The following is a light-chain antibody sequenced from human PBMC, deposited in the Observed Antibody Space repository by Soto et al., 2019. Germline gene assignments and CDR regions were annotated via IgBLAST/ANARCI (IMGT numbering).Light chain of an antibody. CDR1: QNINSW. CDR3: QQFHSFSRT. V-gene: IGKV1-5*01. CDR2: DAS. J-gene: IGKJ5*01. Sequence: DIQMTQSPSTLSASVGDRVTITCRASQNINSWLAWYQQKPGKAPNLLIYDASTLESGVPSRFSGSGSGTEFTLTISSLQPEDFATYYCQQFHSFSRTFGQGTRLEIK.